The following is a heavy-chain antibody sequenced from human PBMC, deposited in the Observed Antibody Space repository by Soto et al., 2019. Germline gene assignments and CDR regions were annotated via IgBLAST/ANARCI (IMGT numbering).Heavy chain of an antibody. CDR1: GYSFTSYW. V-gene: IGHV5-51*01. CDR2: IYPGDSDT. J-gene: IGHJ5*02. D-gene: IGHD6-19*01. Sequence: GESLKISCKGSGYSFTSYWIGWVRQMPGKGLEWMGIIYPGDSDTRYSPSFQGQVTISADRSISTAYLQWSSLKASDTAMYYCARTPSSSGWVIDWFDPWGQGTLVTVSS. CDR3: ARTPSSSGWVIDWFDP.